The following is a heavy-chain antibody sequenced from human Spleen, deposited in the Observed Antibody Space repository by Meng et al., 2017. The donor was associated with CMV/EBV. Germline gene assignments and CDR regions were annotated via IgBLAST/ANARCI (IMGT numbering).Heavy chain of an antibody. CDR2: ISHSGRT. Sequence: LSLTCAVYSGSLTDYFWSWIRQSPEKGLEWIGDISHSGRTNYNPSLKSRVTISVDTSSNQFFLKVASVTAADTAVYYCARGRTDFDSWGQGTLVTVSS. V-gene: IGHV4-34*01. J-gene: IGHJ4*02. CDR1: SGSLTDYF. D-gene: IGHD1-1*01. CDR3: ARGRTDFDS.